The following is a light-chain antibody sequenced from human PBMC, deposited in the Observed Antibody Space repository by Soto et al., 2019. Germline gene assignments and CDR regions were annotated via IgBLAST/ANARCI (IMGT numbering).Light chain of an antibody. Sequence: DIKMTQSPSTMSASVGDRVTITCRASQSISGLLAWYQQKPGKAPKLLIYRASRLESGVPSRFSGSGSGTEFTLSISSLQPDDFATYYCQQYPSYSYTFGQGTKLEIK. CDR2: RAS. V-gene: IGKV1-5*03. CDR1: QSISGL. CDR3: QQYPSYSYT. J-gene: IGKJ2*01.